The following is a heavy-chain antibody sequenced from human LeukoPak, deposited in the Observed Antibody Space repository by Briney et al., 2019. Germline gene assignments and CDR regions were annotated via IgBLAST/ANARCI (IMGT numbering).Heavy chain of an antibody. CDR2: INKDGSEK. Sequence: QPGGSLRLSCAASGFTFSNYWMSWVRQAPGKGLEWVAHINKDGSEKYYVDSVKGRFTISRDNAKNSLYLQMNSLRAEDMALYYCAKGGEMATISFFDYWGQGTLVTVSS. CDR1: GFTFSNYW. V-gene: IGHV3-7*03. D-gene: IGHD5-24*01. CDR3: AKGGEMATISFFDY. J-gene: IGHJ4*02.